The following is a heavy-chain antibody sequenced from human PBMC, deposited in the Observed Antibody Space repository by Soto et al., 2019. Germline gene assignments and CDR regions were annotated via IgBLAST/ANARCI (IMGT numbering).Heavy chain of an antibody. J-gene: IGHJ4*02. D-gene: IGHD2-2*01. CDR2: ISSSSSYI. Sequence: GGSLRLSCAASGFTFSSYSMNWVRQAPGKGLEWVSSISSSSSYIYYADSVKGRFTISRDNAKNSLYLQMNSLRAEDTALYYCARDCSSSSCSVWRYWGQGTQVTVSS. CDR3: ARDCSSSSCSVWRY. V-gene: IGHV3-21*04. CDR1: GFTFSSYS.